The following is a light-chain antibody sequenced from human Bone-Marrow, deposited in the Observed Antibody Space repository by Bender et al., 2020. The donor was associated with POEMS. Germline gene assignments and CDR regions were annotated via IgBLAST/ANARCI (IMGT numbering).Light chain of an antibody. CDR1: VLADKY. Sequence: EGVLSPSVSVSPGQTARITCSGDVLADKYVFWYQHKAGQAPLLVIYKDRERPSGISERFSASSSGTTVTLTISAVQEEDEADYFCQSADSTGTHRVFGGGTKLTV. CDR3: QSADSTGTHRV. CDR2: KDR. J-gene: IGLJ3*02. V-gene: IGLV3-25*01.